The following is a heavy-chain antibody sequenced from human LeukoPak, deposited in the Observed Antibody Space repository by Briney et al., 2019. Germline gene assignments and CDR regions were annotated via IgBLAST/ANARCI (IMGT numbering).Heavy chain of an antibody. V-gene: IGHV1-2*06. J-gene: IGHJ4*02. CDR1: GYSFNSHH. D-gene: IGHD5-18*01. Sequence: ASVKVSCKTSGYSFNSHHMHWVRQAPGQGLEWMGRINPNSGGTNYAQKFQGRVTMTRDTSISTAYMELSRLRSDDTAVYYCARGYSYGYDYWGQGTLVTVSS. CDR3: ARGYSYGYDY. CDR2: INPNSGGT.